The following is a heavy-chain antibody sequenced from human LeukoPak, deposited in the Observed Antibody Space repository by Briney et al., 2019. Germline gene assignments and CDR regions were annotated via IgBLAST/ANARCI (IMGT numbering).Heavy chain of an antibody. CDR2: IQYDGSNK. Sequence: GGSLRLSCAASGFTFSSYGMRWVRQAPGKGLEWVAFIQYDGSNKYYADSVKGRFTISRDNSKNTLYLQMNSLRAEDTAVYYCAKDFKDGDYVVGMDVWGQGTKVTVSS. D-gene: IGHD4-17*01. J-gene: IGHJ6*02. CDR3: AKDFKDGDYVVGMDV. V-gene: IGHV3-30*02. CDR1: GFTFSSYG.